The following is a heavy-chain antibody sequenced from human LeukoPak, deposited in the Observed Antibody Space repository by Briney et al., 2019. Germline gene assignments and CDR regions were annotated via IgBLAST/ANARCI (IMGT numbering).Heavy chain of an antibody. D-gene: IGHD5-18*01. J-gene: IGHJ4*02. Sequence: PSETLSLTCTVSGGSISSSSYYWGWIRQPPGKGLEWIGSIYYSGSTYYNPSLKSRVTISVDTSKNQFSLKLSSVTAADTAVYYCARKRGYSYGITLDYWGQGTLVTVSS. CDR1: GGSISSSSYY. V-gene: IGHV4-39*07. CDR2: IYYSGST. CDR3: ARKRGYSYGITLDY.